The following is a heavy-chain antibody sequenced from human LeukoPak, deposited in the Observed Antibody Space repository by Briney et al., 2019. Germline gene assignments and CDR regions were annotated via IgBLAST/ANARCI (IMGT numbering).Heavy chain of an antibody. CDR1: GFTFSSYS. CDR2: ISSSGSYI. CDR3: ARGPQPGLDY. J-gene: IGHJ4*02. D-gene: IGHD1-14*01. V-gene: IGHV3-21*01. Sequence: GGSLRLSCAASGFTFSSYSMNWVRQAPGKGLEWVSSISSSGSYIYYADSVKGRFTISRDNAKNSLYLQMNSLRAEDTAVYYCARGPQPGLDYWGQGTLVTVSS.